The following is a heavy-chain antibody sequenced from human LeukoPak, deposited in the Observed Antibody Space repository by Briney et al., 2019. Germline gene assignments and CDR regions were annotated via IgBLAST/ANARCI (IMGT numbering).Heavy chain of an antibody. CDR3: AREGSGYYTDH. V-gene: IGHV3-7*05. CDR2: IKQDGSEK. CDR1: EFIFSSYW. J-gene: IGHJ4*02. Sequence: PGGSLRLSCAASEFIFSSYWMSWVRQAPGKGLEWVANIKQDGSEKYYVDSVKGRFTISRDNAKNSLYLQMNSLRAEDTAVYYCAREGSGYYTDHWGQGTLVTVSS. D-gene: IGHD3-22*01.